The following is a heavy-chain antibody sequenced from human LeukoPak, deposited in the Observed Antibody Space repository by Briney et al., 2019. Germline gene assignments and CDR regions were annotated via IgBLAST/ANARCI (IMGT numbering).Heavy chain of an antibody. Sequence: PGGSLRLSCAASGFTFSSYSMNWVRQAPGKGLEWVSYISSSSSFIYYADSVKGRFTISRDNAKNSLYLQMNSLRAEDTAVYYCARGGIAAAVYFDYWGQGTLVTVSS. CDR3: ARGGIAAAVYFDY. J-gene: IGHJ4*02. D-gene: IGHD6-13*01. V-gene: IGHV3-21*01. CDR2: ISSSSSFI. CDR1: GFTFSSYS.